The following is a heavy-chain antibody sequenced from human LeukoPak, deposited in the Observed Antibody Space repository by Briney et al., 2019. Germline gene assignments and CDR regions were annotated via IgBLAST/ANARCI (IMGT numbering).Heavy chain of an antibody. Sequence: GGSLRLSCAASGFTFNSYAMSWVRQAPGKGLEWVSAIGDSGGSTYDADSVKGRFTISRDNSKNTLYLQMNSLRAEDTAVYYCAKDTSIGRYCTNGVCSPFDYWGQGTLVTVSS. D-gene: IGHD2-8*01. J-gene: IGHJ4*02. CDR3: AKDTSIGRYCTNGVCSPFDY. CDR1: GFTFNSYA. V-gene: IGHV3-23*01. CDR2: IGDSGGST.